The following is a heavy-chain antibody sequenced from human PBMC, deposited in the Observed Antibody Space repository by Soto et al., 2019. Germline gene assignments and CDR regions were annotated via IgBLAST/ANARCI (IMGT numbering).Heavy chain of an antibody. D-gene: IGHD5-18*01. CDR3: ARVNIQLREYYFDC. J-gene: IGHJ4*02. CDR1: GFTFSSYW. Sequence: EVQLVESGGGLVQPGGSLRLSCAASGFTFSSYWMSWVRQAPGKGLEWVANIKQDGSEKYYVDSVKGRFTISRDNAKNSLYLQMNTLRAEDTAVYYCARVNIQLREYYFDCWGQGTLVTVSS. CDR2: IKQDGSEK. V-gene: IGHV3-7*05.